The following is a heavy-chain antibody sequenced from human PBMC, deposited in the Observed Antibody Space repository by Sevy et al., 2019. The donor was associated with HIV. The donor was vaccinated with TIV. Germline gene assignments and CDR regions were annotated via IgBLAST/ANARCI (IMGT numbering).Heavy chain of an antibody. Sequence: HGGSLRLSCAASGFTFSTYAMYWVRQAPGKGLEYVSAISGGGGNTYYGTSVKGRFTVSRDNAKNTLYLQMGSLRAEDMAVYFCARKYHDTSGYPRYSMDVWGQGTTVTVSS. CDR2: ISGGGGNT. CDR3: ARKYHDTSGYPRYSMDV. V-gene: IGHV3-64*01. D-gene: IGHD3-22*01. J-gene: IGHJ6*02. CDR1: GFTFSTYA.